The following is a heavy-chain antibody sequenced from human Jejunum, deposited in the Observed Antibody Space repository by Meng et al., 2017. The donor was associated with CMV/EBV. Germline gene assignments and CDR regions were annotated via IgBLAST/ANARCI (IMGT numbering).Heavy chain of an antibody. CDR3: AKVKSPYHYDSTTYYPNPLFDY. V-gene: IGHV1-2*02. Sequence: HWVRQAPGQGLEWMGWINPNSCDTNYAQKFQGRVTMTRDTSISTAYMELRRLRSADTAVYYCAKVKSPYHYDSTTYYPNPLFDYWGQGTLVTVSS. J-gene: IGHJ4*02. CDR2: INPNSCDT. D-gene: IGHD2/OR15-2a*01.